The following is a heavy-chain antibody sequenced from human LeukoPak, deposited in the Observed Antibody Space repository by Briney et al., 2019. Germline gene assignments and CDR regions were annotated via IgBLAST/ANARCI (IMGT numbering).Heavy chain of an antibody. CDR2: ISGSGGST. CDR3: VKVRSVFGANCFDS. Sequence: QTGGSLRLSCAASGFTFSSYAMSWVRQAPGKGLEWVPAISGSGGSTYYADSVKGRFTISRDNSANTLYLDLDSLTVEDTAVYYCVKVRSVFGANCFDSWGQGTLVTVSS. J-gene: IGHJ4*02. V-gene: IGHV3-23*01. CDR1: GFTFSSYA. D-gene: IGHD3-3*01.